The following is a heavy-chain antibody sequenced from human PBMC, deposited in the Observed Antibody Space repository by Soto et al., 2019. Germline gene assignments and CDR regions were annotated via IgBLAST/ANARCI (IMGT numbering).Heavy chain of an antibody. V-gene: IGHV3-11*06. CDR3: VRGGGGGLFDP. J-gene: IGHJ5*02. CDR2: ISPGSRYP. CDR1: GFTFGDSY. D-gene: IGHD2-15*01. Sequence: GGSLRLSCAGSGFTFGDSYVSWIRQAPGKGLEWLSYISPGSRYPAYADSVKGRFTISRDNAKRSLYLQMMSLTAEDTAIYYCVRGGGGGLFDPWGQGTMVTV.